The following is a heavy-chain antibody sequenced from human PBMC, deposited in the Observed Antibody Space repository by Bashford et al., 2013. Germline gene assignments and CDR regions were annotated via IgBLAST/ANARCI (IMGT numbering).Heavy chain of an antibody. D-gene: IGHD6-6*01. V-gene: IGHV3-53*01. Sequence: GGSLRLSCAASGFTVSSNYMSWVRQAPGKGGWSGSQLFIAVVAHTTQTTVKGPDSPISRDNSKNTLYLQMNSLRAEDTAVYYCARTSSIAARDFDYVGPGNPGHRLL. CDR3: ARTSSIAARDFDY. J-gene: IGHJ4*02. CDR1: GFTVSSNY. CDR2: FIAVVA.